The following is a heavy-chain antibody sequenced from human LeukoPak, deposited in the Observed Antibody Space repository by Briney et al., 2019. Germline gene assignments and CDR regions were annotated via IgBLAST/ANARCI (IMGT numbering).Heavy chain of an antibody. CDR1: GFTVSSNY. J-gene: IGHJ4*02. V-gene: IGHV3-53*01. Sequence: GGSLRLSCAASGFTVSSNYMNWGRPAPGKGLEWGSITYSGGNTHYADSVKGRFTISRDNSQNTLYLQMNSLRPEDTAVYYCARLLYYYDSSIYQRYFDYWGQGTLVTVSS. CDR3: ARLLYYYDSSIYQRYFDY. CDR2: TYSGGNT. D-gene: IGHD3-22*01.